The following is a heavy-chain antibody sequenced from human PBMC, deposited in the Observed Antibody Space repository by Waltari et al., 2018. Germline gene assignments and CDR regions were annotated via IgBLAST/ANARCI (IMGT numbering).Heavy chain of an antibody. CDR2: IYYSGRT. CDR3: AREPYGSGSYYYYGMDV. V-gene: IGHV4-59*13. CDR1: GGSISSYY. J-gene: IGHJ6*02. D-gene: IGHD3-10*01. Sequence: QVQLQESGPGLVKPSETLSLTCTVSGGSISSYYWSWIRQPPGEGLEGIEYIYYSGRTNYNPSLKSRGTISVDTAKNQFSLKLSAVTAADTAVYYCAREPYGSGSYYYYGMDVWGQGTTVTVSS.